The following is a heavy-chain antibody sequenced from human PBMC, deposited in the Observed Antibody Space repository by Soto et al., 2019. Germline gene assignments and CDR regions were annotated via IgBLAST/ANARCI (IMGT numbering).Heavy chain of an antibody. Sequence: ASVKVSCKASGYTFTSYGISWVRQAPGQGLEWMGIISPNDGSTNYAQKFQGRVTMTRDTSTSTVYMELSSLRSEDTAVYYCARDVAPSSSPLDYWGQGTLVTVSS. D-gene: IGHD2-21*01. CDR1: GYTFTSYG. CDR2: ISPNDGST. J-gene: IGHJ4*02. V-gene: IGHV1-46*01. CDR3: ARDVAPSSSPLDY.